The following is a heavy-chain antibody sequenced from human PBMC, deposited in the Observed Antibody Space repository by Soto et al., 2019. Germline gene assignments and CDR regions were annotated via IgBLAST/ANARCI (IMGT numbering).Heavy chain of an antibody. CDR1: SYSISSGYY. CDR2: IYHSGST. J-gene: IGHJ6*02. V-gene: IGHV4-38-2*01. Sequence: PWETLSLTCAVSSYSISSGYYWGWIRQPPGKGLEWIGSIYHSGSTYYNPSLKSRVTISVDTSKNQFSLKLSSVTAADTAVYYCARVVNTAMLYYYYYGMDVWGQGTTVTVSS. D-gene: IGHD5-18*01. CDR3: ARVVNTAMLYYYYYGMDV.